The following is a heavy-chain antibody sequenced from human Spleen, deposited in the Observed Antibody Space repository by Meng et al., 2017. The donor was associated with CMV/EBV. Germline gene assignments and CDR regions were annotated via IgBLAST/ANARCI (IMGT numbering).Heavy chain of an antibody. V-gene: IGHV4-61*01. D-gene: IGHD7-27*01. CDR2: IYYSGST. Sequence: PVSGGAVSSASYYWSWIRQPPGKGLEWIGYIYYSGSTNYNPSLKSRVTISVETSKNQFSLKLTSVTAVDTAVYYCARVLGGNWFDPWGQGTLVTVSS. J-gene: IGHJ5*02. CDR3: ARVLGGNWFDP. CDR1: GGAVSSASYY.